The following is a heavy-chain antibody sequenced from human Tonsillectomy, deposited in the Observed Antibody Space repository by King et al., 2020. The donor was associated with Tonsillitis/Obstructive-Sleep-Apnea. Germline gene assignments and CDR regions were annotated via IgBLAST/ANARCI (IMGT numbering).Heavy chain of an antibody. J-gene: IGHJ4*02. CDR3: ARDQWAVAATGYYFDY. CDR2: IWYDGSNK. CDR1: GFTFSSYG. Sequence: VQLVESGGGVVQPGRSLRLSCAASGFTFSSYGMHWVRQAPGKGLEWVAVIWYDGSNKYYADSVKGRFTISRDNSKNTLYLQMNSLRAEDTAVYYCARDQWAVAATGYYFDYWGQGTLVTVSS. D-gene: IGHD6-19*01. V-gene: IGHV3-33*01.